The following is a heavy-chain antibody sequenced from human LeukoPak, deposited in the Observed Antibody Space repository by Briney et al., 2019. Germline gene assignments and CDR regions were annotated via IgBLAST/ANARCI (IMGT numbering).Heavy chain of an antibody. V-gene: IGHV4-30-4*08. Sequence: SSETLSLTCIVSGDSISSGDYYWSWIRQPPGKGLEWIGYIYYSGSTYYNPSLKSRVTISVDTSKNQFSLKLSSVTAADTAVYYCARDLGDSRPNDAFDIWGQGTMVTVSS. CDR2: IYYSGST. D-gene: IGHD3-22*01. CDR1: GDSISSGDYY. CDR3: ARDLGDSRPNDAFDI. J-gene: IGHJ3*02.